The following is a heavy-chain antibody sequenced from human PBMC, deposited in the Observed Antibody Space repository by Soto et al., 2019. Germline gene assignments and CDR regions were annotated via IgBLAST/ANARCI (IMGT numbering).Heavy chain of an antibody. D-gene: IGHD1-20*01. V-gene: IGHV1-3*01. CDR2: INAGNGNT. J-gene: IGHJ4*02. CDR1: GYTFTSYA. Sequence: ASVKVSCKASGYTFTSYAMHWVRQAPGQRLEWMGWINAGNGNTKYSQKFQGRVTITRDTSASTAYMELSSLRSEDTAVYYCARGITLPTPLDYWGQLTLVPVSS. CDR3: ARGITLPTPLDY.